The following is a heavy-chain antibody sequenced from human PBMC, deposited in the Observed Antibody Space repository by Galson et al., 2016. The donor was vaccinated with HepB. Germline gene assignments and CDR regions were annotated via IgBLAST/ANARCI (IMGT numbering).Heavy chain of an antibody. CDR3: ASELPDSGDSTAGYFPH. V-gene: IGHV3-33*01. CDR1: GFTFSTYG. CDR2: IWSDGNNK. Sequence: SLRLSCAASGFTFSTYGMHWVRQAPGEELQWVAVIWSDGNNKYYAESVKGRFTISRDNSKNTLYLQMNSLSAEDTAVYYCASELPDSGDSTAGYFPHWGQGTLVTVSS. J-gene: IGHJ1*01. D-gene: IGHD4-17*01.